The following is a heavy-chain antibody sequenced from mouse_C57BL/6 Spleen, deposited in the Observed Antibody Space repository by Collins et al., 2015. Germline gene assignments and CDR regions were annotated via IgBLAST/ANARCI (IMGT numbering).Heavy chain of an antibody. CDR1: GFNIKDDY. V-gene: IGHV14-4*01. D-gene: IGHD1-2*01. Sequence: EVQLQQSGADLVRPGASVKLSCTASGFNIKDDYMHWVKQRPEQGLEWIGWIDPENGDTEYSSRFQGKAAITADTSSNTAYLQLSSLTSEDTAVYYCSTGYSWGQGTTLTVSS. J-gene: IGHJ2*01. CDR3: STGYS. CDR2: IDPENGDT.